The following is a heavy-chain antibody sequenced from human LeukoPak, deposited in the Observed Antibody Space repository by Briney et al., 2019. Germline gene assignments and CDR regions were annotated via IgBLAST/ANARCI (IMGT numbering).Heavy chain of an antibody. Sequence: PSETLSLTCTVSGGSISNSIYYWSWIRQPPGKGLEWIGYIYYSGSTNYNPSLKSRVTVSVDTSKNQFSLKLSSVTAADTAVYYCARHIAVDLDLSAFDIWGQGTMVTVSS. CDR3: ARHIAVDLDLSAFDI. J-gene: IGHJ3*02. CDR1: GGSISNSIYY. V-gene: IGHV4-61*01. D-gene: IGHD6-19*01. CDR2: IYYSGST.